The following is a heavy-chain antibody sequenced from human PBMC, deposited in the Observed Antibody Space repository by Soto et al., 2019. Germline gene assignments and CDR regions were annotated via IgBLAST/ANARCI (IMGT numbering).Heavy chain of an antibody. V-gene: IGHV3-30*18. J-gene: IGHJ6*03. D-gene: IGHD2-2*01. CDR1: GFTFSSYG. Sequence: QVQLVESGGGVVQPGRSLRLSCAASGFTFSSYGMHWVRQAPGKGLEWVAVISYDGSNKYYADSVKGRFTISRDNSKNTLYLQMNSLIAEDTAVYYCAKDSNSTHVYYYYYYMDVWGKGTTVTVAS. CDR2: ISYDGSNK. CDR3: AKDSNSTHVYYYYYYMDV.